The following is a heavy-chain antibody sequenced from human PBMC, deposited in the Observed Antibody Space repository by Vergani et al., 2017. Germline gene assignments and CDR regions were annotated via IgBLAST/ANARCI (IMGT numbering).Heavy chain of an antibody. V-gene: IGHV1-69*08. J-gene: IGHJ3*02. Sequence: QVQLVQSGAEVKKPGSSVKVSCKASGGTFSSYTISWVRQAPGQGLEWMGRIIPILGIANYAQKFQGRVTITADKSTSTAYMELSSLGSEDTAVYYCARDGLVVAATGDAFDIWGQGTMVTVSS. CDR2: IIPILGIA. CDR3: ARDGLVVAATGDAFDI. D-gene: IGHD2-15*01. CDR1: GGTFSSYT.